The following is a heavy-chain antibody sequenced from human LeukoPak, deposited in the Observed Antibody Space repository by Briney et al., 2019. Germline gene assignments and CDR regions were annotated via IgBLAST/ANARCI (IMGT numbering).Heavy chain of an antibody. D-gene: IGHD6-13*01. Sequence: ASVKISCKASGYTFSSYYMHWVRQAPGQGLEWMGIINPSGGSTTYAQKFQGRVTVTSDTSTSTGYMELSSLRAEDTAVYYCARGGARQQLVENYFDYWGQGTLVTVSS. CDR3: ARGGARQQLVENYFDY. CDR1: GYTFSSYY. J-gene: IGHJ4*02. V-gene: IGHV1-46*01. CDR2: INPSGGST.